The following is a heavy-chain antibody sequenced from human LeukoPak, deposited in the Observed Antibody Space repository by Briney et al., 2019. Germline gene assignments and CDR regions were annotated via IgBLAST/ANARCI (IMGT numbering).Heavy chain of an antibody. CDR2: IIPTLAIR. V-gene: IGHV1-69*04. CDR1: GYTFTSYD. Sequence: GASVKVSCKASGYTFTSYDINWVRQAPGQGLEWMGRIIPTLAIRNYAQMFQGRVIITADNSTSTAYMELSSLRSEDTAVYYCARGPHRRTYFYGVDVWGQGTTVTVSS. J-gene: IGHJ6*02. CDR3: ARGPHRRTYFYGVDV. D-gene: IGHD3/OR15-3a*01.